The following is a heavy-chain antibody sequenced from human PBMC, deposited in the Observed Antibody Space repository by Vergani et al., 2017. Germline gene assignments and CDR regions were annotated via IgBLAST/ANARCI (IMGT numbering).Heavy chain of an antibody. CDR2: IYYSGST. J-gene: IGHJ6*02. CDR3: AGNSDILYYYYGMDV. Sequence: QLQMQESGPGLVKPSETLSLTRTVSGGSISSSSYYWGGSRQPPGKGLEWIGSIYYSGSTYYNPSLKSRVTISVDTSKNQFSLKLSSVTAADTAVYYCAGNSDILYYYYGMDVWGQGP. D-gene: IGHD4-23*01. V-gene: IGHV4-39*01. CDR1: GGSISSSSYY.